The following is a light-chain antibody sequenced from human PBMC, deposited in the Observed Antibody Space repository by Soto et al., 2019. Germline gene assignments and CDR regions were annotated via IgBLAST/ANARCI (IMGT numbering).Light chain of an antibody. CDR3: QKYENWPRT. J-gene: IGKJ1*01. V-gene: IGKV3-15*01. CDR2: DES. CDR1: ESVSRN. Sequence: VMTQSPATLSLSAGERATLSCRASESVSRNLAWYQQKTGQAPRLLIYDESTRATGIPDRFSGSGSGTELTLTISRLESDDFAVYYCQKYENWPRTCGQGTKVDIK.